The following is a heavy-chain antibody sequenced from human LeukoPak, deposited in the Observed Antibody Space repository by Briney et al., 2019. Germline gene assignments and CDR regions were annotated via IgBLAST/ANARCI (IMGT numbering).Heavy chain of an antibody. V-gene: IGHV4-59*01. J-gene: IGHJ6*02. CDR3: AREPFSSSSSYYYYGMDV. CDR2: IYYSGST. D-gene: IGHD6-6*01. Sequence: SETLSLTCTVSGGSISSYYWSWIRQPPGKGLEWIGYIYYSGSTNYNPSLKSRVTISVDTFKNQFSLKLSSVTAADTAVYYCAREPFSSSSSYYYYGMDVWGQGTTVTVSS. CDR1: GGSISSYY.